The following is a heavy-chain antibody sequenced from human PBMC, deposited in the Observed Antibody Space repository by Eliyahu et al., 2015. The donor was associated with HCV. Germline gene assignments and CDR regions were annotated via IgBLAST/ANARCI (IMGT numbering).Heavy chain of an antibody. V-gene: IGHV4-59*01. D-gene: IGHD3-3*01. CDR2: IYSSGTT. CDR1: GGSINNYY. J-gene: IGHJ4*02. Sequence: QVQLQEAGPGLVKPSETLSLTCNVXGGSINNYYWGWIRQPPGKGLEWIGYIYSSGTTNYNPSLQSRVTISRDSSQHQFSLRLNSVTAADTAVYYCARGLLESYYGFWSGYWVFDLWGQGTLVNVSS. CDR3: ARGLLESYYGFWSGYWVFDL.